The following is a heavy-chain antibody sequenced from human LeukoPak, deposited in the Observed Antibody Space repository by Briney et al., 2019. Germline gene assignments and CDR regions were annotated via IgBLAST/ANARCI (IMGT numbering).Heavy chain of an antibody. CDR1: GFIFSSYA. CDR3: AKNMYFDFWSGYSQIDP. J-gene: IGHJ5*02. Sequence: PGGSLRLSCAAPGFIFSSYAMSWVRQAPGKGLEWVSAISGSGGSTYYADSVKGRFTISRDNSKNTLYLQMNSLRAEDTAVYYCAKNMYFDFWSGYSQIDPWGQGTLVTVSS. V-gene: IGHV3-23*01. CDR2: ISGSGGST. D-gene: IGHD3-3*01.